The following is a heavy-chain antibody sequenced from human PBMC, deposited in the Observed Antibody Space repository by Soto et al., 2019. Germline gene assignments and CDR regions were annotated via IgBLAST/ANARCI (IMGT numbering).Heavy chain of an antibody. J-gene: IGHJ4*02. CDR3: ATARRFLEWPDFDY. Sequence: ASVNGSLKVSGYSLSEVSMHWVRQAPGKGLEWMGGFDPEDGETIYAQKFQGRVTMTEDTSTDTAYMELSSLRSEDTAVYYCATARRFLEWPDFDYWGQGTLVTVSS. CDR2: FDPEDGET. CDR1: GYSLSEVS. D-gene: IGHD3-3*01. V-gene: IGHV1-24*01.